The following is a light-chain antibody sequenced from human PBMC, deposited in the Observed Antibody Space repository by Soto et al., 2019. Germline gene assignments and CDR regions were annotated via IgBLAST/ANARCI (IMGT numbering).Light chain of an antibody. Sequence: QLVLTQSPSASASLGASVKLTCTLSSGHSSYAIAWHQQQPEKGPRYLMKLNSDGSHSKGDGIPDRFSGSSSGGERYLTISGLQSEDEADYSCQTWGTGIPWVFGGGTKVTVL. CDR3: QTWGTGIPWV. CDR1: SGHSSYA. V-gene: IGLV4-69*01. J-gene: IGLJ3*02. CDR2: LNSDGSH.